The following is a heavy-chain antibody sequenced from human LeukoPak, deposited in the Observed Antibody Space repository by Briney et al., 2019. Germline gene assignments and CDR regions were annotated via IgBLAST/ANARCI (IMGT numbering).Heavy chain of an antibody. V-gene: IGHV4-34*01. Sequence: SETLSLTCAVSGGSFNGYYWSWIRQPPGKGLEWIGEINHNGSTKYSPSPMRRVTLSSEATKNQFSLRLSSVTAADTAVYYCARRTFGGVIAYWGQGTLVTVSS. CDR1: GGSFNGYY. J-gene: IGHJ4*02. CDR2: INHNGST. CDR3: ARRTFGGVIAY. D-gene: IGHD3-16*02.